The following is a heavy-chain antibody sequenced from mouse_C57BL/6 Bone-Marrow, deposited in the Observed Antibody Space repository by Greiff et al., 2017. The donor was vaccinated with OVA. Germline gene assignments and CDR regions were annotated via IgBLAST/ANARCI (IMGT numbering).Heavy chain of an antibody. J-gene: IGHJ2*01. Sequence: VQLQQSGTVLARPGASVKMSCKTSGYTFTSYWMHLVKQRPGQGLEWIGAIYPGNSDTSYNQKFKGKAKLTAVTSASTAYMELSSLTNEDSAVYYCTRDEGWPPYFDYWGQGTTLTVSS. V-gene: IGHV1-5*01. CDR1: GYTFTSYW. CDR2: IYPGNSDT. CDR3: TRDEGWPPYFDY. D-gene: IGHD2-3*01.